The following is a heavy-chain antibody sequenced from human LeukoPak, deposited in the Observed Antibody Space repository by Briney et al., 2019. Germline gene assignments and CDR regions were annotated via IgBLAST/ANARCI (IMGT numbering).Heavy chain of an antibody. CDR2: ISSSGSTI. CDR1: GFTFSDYC. V-gene: IGHV3-11*01. Sequence: GGSLRLSCAASGFTFSDYCMSWIRQAPGKGLEWVSYISSSGSTIYYADSVKGRFTISRDNAKNSLYLQMNSLRAEDTAVYYCASPTQLLWFGELASYGMDVWGQGTTVTVSS. D-gene: IGHD3-10*01. CDR3: ASPTQLLWFGELASYGMDV. J-gene: IGHJ6*02.